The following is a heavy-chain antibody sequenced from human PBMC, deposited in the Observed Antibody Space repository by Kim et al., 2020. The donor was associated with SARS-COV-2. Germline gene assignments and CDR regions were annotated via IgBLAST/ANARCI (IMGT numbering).Heavy chain of an antibody. Sequence: PTLKIRVTISVDTSKNQYSLKLHSVTAADTAVYDCARDRRVQGVTAFDYWGQGTLVTVSS. CDR3: ARDRRVQGVTAFDY. D-gene: IGHD3-10*01. V-gene: IGHV4-59*01. J-gene: IGHJ4*02.